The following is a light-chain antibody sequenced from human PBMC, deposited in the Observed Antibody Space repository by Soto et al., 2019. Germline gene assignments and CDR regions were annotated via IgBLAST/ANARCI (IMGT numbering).Light chain of an antibody. J-gene: IGLJ2*01. V-gene: IGLV2-8*01. CDR2: EVN. CDR1: SSDVGGYNY. Sequence: QSALTQPPSASGSPGHSVTISCTGTSSDVGGYNYVSWYQQHPGKAPKLMIYEVNKRPSGVTDRFSGSKSGNTASLTVSGLQAEDEADYYCSSYADSNIVVFGGGTKLTVL. CDR3: SSYADSNIVV.